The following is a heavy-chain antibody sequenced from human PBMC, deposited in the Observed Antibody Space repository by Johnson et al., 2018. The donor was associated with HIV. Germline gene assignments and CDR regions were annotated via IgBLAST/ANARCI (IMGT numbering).Heavy chain of an antibody. CDR3: ARTRRRGGDKPWGAFDI. CDR2: IQHDGSEK. J-gene: IGHJ3*02. D-gene: IGHD3-16*01. CDR1: GFTFSSYW. Sequence: MQLVESGGGLVQPGGSLRLSCAASGFTFSSYWMNWVRQAPGTGLEWVANIQHDGSEKYYADSVKCSFTISRDNSKNTLSLQLSSLRPEDTAMYYCARTRRRGGDKPWGAFDIWGQGTAVTVSS. V-gene: IGHV3-7*01.